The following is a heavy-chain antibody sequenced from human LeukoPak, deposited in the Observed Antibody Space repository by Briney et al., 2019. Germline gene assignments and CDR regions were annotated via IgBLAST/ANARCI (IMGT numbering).Heavy chain of an antibody. CDR1: GFTFSSYA. Sequence: GGSLRLSCAASGFTFSSYAMHWVRQAPGKGLEWMGGFDPEDGETIYAQKFQGRVTMTEDASTDTAYMELSSLRSEDTAVYYCATRTELWFGELYFDYWGQGTLVTVSS. D-gene: IGHD3-10*01. CDR2: FDPEDGET. CDR3: ATRTELWFGELYFDY. J-gene: IGHJ4*02. V-gene: IGHV1-24*01.